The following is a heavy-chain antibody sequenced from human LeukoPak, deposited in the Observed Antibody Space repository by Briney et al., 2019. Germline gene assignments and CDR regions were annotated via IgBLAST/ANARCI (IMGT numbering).Heavy chain of an antibody. Sequence: GGSLRLACAASGFTFSSHLMHWDRQAQGTVLVWVSSVKSDGTATNYADSVKGRFTISRENGKNTLYLQMKSRRVEDTAVYYCVRKFATGDWGQETLLTVSS. J-gene: IGHJ4*02. CDR3: VRKFATGD. D-gene: IGHD1-14*01. CDR1: GFTFSSHL. CDR2: VKSDGTAT. V-gene: IGHV3-74*01.